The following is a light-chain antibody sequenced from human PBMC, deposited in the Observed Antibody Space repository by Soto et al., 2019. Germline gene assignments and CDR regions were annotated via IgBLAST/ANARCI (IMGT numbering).Light chain of an antibody. CDR3: AAWDDSLSGPV. CDR2: RNN. V-gene: IGLV1-47*01. Sequence: QSVLTQPPSASGTPGQRVTISCSGSSSNIGSNYVYCYQQLPGTAPKLLIYRNNQRPSGVPDRFSGSTSGTSASLAISGLRSEDEAEYYCAAWDDSLSGPVFGGGTQLTVL. CDR1: SSNIGSNY. J-gene: IGLJ7*01.